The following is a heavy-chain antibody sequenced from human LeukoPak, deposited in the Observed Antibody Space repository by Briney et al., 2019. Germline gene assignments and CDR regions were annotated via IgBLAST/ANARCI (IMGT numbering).Heavy chain of an antibody. Sequence: SETLPLTCTVSGGSISSYYWSWIRQPPGKGLEWIGYIYYSGSTNYNPSLKSRVTISVDTSKNQFSLKLSSVTAADTAVYYCARVRNIWCSGGSCYAGYFDYWGQGTLVTVSS. CDR3: ARVRNIWCSGGSCYAGYFDY. J-gene: IGHJ4*02. D-gene: IGHD2-15*01. CDR2: IYYSGST. V-gene: IGHV4-59*01. CDR1: GGSISSYY.